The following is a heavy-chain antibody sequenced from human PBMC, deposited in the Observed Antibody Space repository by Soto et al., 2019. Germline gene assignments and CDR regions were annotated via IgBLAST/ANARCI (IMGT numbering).Heavy chain of an antibody. CDR3: ARSTIPPWVVTANILQFDY. CDR1: GGSITSSSSY. Sequence: SETLSLTCTVSGGSITSSSSYWGWIRQPPGKGLEWVGSIYYLGNTNYNPSLKSRVTISVDTSKNQFSLKLSSVTAADTAVYYCARSTIPPWVVTANILQFDYWGQGTLVTVSS. V-gene: IGHV4-39*07. J-gene: IGHJ4*02. CDR2: IYYLGNT. D-gene: IGHD2-21*02.